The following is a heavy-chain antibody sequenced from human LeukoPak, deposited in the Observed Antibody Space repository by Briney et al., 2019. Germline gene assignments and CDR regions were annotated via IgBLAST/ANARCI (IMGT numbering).Heavy chain of an antibody. CDR2: INSDGSST. CDR3: AREYKSGSYGY. CDR1: GFTFSSYW. V-gene: IGHV3-74*01. Sequence: GGSLRLSCAASGFTFSSYWMHWVRQAPGKGLVWVSRINSDGSSTSYADSVKGRFTISRDNAKNTLYLQMNSLRAEDTAVYYCAREYKSGSYGYWGQGTLVTVSS. J-gene: IGHJ4*02. D-gene: IGHD1-26*01.